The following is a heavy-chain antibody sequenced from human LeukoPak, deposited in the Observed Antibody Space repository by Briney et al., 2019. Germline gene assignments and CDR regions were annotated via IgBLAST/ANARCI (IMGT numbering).Heavy chain of an antibody. V-gene: IGHV3-21*04. Sequence: GGSLRLSCAASGFTFSSYSMNWVRQAPGKGLEWVAAISSASGNIYYADSVRGRFTISRDNSKNTLYLQMNSLRAEDTDVYYCSSQARIAVAGKRGENWGEGSLVSVSS. CDR2: ISSASGNI. J-gene: IGHJ4*02. CDR1: GFTFSSYS. D-gene: IGHD6-19*01. CDR3: SSQARIAVAGKRGEN.